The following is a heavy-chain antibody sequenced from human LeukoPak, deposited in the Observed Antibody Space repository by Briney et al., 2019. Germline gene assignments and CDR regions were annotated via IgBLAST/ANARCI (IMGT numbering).Heavy chain of an antibody. J-gene: IGHJ4*02. D-gene: IGHD2-2*01. Sequence: GGSLRLSCVASGFIFSDFGMNWVRQVPGKGLEWVAFISSRGTSTFYAEPVKGRFTISRDTGKKSLDLQMTSLRVEDTAAYYCVRGTDCSATTCYPLSAFDSWGQGTLVTVSS. CDR3: VRGTDCSATTCYPLSAFDS. CDR1: GFIFSDFG. CDR2: ISSRGTST. V-gene: IGHV3-21*04.